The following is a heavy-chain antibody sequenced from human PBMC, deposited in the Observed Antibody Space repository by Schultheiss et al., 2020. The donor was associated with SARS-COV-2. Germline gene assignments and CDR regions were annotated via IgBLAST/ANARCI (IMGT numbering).Heavy chain of an antibody. Sequence: SETLSLTCTVSGGSISSGGYYWSWIRQHPGKGLEWIGYIYYSGSTYYNPSLKSLVTISVDTSKNQFSLKLSSVTAADTAVYYCARDSPYYYGSGSYPWFDPWGQGTLVTVSS. D-gene: IGHD3-10*01. CDR2: IYYSGST. V-gene: IGHV4-31*01. CDR3: ARDSPYYYGSGSYPWFDP. J-gene: IGHJ5*02. CDR1: GGSISSGGYY.